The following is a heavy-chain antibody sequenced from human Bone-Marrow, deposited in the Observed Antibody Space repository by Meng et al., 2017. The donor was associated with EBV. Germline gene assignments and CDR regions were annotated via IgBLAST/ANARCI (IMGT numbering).Heavy chain of an antibody. Sequence: QVALQESGPGLVKPSETLSLTCTVSGGSVSSGSYYWSWIRQPPGKGLEWIGYIYYSGSTNYNPSLKSRVTISVDTSKNQFSLKLSSVTAADTAVYYCARATGGWVEIYYWGQGTLVTVSS. J-gene: IGHJ4*02. CDR2: IYYSGST. CDR3: ARATGGWVEIYY. V-gene: IGHV4-61*01. CDR1: GGSVSSGSYY. D-gene: IGHD6-19*01.